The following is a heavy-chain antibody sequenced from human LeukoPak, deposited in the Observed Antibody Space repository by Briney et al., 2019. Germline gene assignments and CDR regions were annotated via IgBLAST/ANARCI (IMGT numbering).Heavy chain of an antibody. Sequence: SSETLSLTCTVPGGSISSYYWSWIRQPPGKGLEWIGYIYYSGSTYYNPSLKSPVTISVDTSKNQFSLKLSSVTAADTAVYYCARLPTVTFFDYWGQGTLVTVSS. D-gene: IGHD4-17*01. CDR1: GGSISSYY. J-gene: IGHJ4*02. CDR3: ARLPTVTFFDY. CDR2: IYYSGST. V-gene: IGHV4-59*08.